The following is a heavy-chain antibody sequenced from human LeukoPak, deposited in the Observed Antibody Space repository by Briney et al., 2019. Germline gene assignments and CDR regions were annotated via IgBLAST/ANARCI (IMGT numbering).Heavy chain of an antibody. Sequence: GGSLRLSCAASGFTFNNYGMHYVRQAPGKGLEWVAVISDDGRNKKYADSVRGRFTISRDDSNNTLYLQMNSLRAEDTGVYYCAKDRETTASGTFDYWGQGTLVTVS. CDR1: GFTFNNYG. CDR3: AKDRETTASGTFDY. D-gene: IGHD1-1*01. J-gene: IGHJ4*02. CDR2: ISDDGRNK. V-gene: IGHV3-30*18.